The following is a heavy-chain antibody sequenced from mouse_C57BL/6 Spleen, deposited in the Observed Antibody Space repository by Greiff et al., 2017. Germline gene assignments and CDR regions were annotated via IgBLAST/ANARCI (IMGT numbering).Heavy chain of an antibody. CDR3: ARGYYGSSYNGMDY. D-gene: IGHD1-1*01. V-gene: IGHV5-9*01. J-gene: IGHJ4*01. CDR2: LSGGGGNT. Sequence: DVKLVESGGGLVKPGGSLKLSCAASGFTFSSYTMSWVRQTQEKRLEWVATLSGGGGNTYSPDSVKGRFTISRDNAKNTLYLQMSSLRSEDTALYYCARGYYGSSYNGMDYWGQGTSVTVAS. CDR1: GFTFSSYT.